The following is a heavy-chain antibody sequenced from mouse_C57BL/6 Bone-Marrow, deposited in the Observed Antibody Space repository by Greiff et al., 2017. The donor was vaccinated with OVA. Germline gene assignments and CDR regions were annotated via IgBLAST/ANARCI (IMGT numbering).Heavy chain of an antibody. J-gene: IGHJ4*01. Sequence: VHLVESGAELVRPGASVTLSCKASGYTFTDYEMHWVKQTPVHGLEWIGAIDPETGGTAYNQKFKGKAILTADKSSSTAYMELRSLTSEDSAVYYCTGPFYADGYYYAMDYWGQGTSVTVSS. CDR3: TGPFYADGYYYAMDY. V-gene: IGHV1-15*01. D-gene: IGHD2-3*01. CDR1: GYTFTDYE. CDR2: IDPETGGT.